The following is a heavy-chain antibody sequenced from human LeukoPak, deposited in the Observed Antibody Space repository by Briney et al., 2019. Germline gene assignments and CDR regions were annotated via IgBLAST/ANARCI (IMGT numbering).Heavy chain of an antibody. D-gene: IGHD6-19*01. CDR2: ISSSGSTI. CDR1: GFTFSSYE. CDR3: ARAREGYSSGWYPFGH. Sequence: GGSLSLSCAASGFTFSSYEMNWVRQAPGKGLEWVSYISSSGSTIYYADSVKGRFTISRDNAKNSLYLQMNSLRAEDTAVYYCARAREGYSSGWYPFGHWSHGNLVTVSS. J-gene: IGHJ5*02. V-gene: IGHV3-48*03.